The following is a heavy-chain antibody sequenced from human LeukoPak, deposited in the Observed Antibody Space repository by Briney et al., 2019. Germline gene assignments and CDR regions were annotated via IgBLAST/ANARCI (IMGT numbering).Heavy chain of an antibody. CDR3: ATGSGGNFDFDC. V-gene: IGHV1-24*01. Sequence: GASVKVSCKASGYTFTSYYMHWVRQAPGKGLEWMGGFDPEDGETIYAQKFQGRVTMTEDTSTDTAYMELSSLRSEDTAVYYCATGSGGNFDFDCWGQGTLVTVSS. CDR1: GYTFTSYY. D-gene: IGHD4-23*01. CDR2: FDPEDGET. J-gene: IGHJ4*02.